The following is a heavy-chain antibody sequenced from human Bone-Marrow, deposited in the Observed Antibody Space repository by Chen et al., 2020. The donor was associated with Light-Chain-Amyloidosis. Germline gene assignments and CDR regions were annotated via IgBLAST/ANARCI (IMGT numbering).Heavy chain of an antibody. Sequence: QVRLQQWGTGLLKPSETLSLTCAVYGGTLSGYYWRWIRQPPGKGLEWIGEISHSGYTTYNPSLKSRVSISIDTSTNQFSLKLNSRTAADTAVYYCGSFGLFYGSDDYWGQGTPVIVSS. CDR2: ISHSGYT. CDR1: GGTLSGYY. J-gene: IGHJ4*02. V-gene: IGHV4-34*08. D-gene: IGHD3-10*01. CDR3: GSFGLFYGSDDY.